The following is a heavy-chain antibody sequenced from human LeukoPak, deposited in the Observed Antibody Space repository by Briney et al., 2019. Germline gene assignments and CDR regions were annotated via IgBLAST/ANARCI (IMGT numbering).Heavy chain of an antibody. V-gene: IGHV3-21*01. Sequence: GGSLRLSCAASGFTFSRYSMNWVRQAPGKGLEWVSSISSSSSYIYYADSVKGRFTISRDNAKNSLYLQMNSLRAEDTAVYYCAREEGLQPFDYWGQGTLVTVSS. CDR2: ISSSSSYI. D-gene: IGHD4-11*01. CDR1: GFTFSRYS. CDR3: AREEGLQPFDY. J-gene: IGHJ4*02.